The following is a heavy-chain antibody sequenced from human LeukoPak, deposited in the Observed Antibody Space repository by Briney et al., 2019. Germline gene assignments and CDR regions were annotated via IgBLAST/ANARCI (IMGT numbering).Heavy chain of an antibody. CDR3: ARVTTGGYYNY. Sequence: SETLSLTCAVSGGSISSGSYYWSWIRQPAGKGLEWIGRIYTSGSTNYNPSLKSRVTISLDTSENHFSLKLSSVTAADTAVYYCARVTTGGYYNYWGQGTLVTVSS. CDR2: IYTSGST. CDR1: GGSISSGSYY. D-gene: IGHD3-22*01. V-gene: IGHV4-61*02. J-gene: IGHJ4*02.